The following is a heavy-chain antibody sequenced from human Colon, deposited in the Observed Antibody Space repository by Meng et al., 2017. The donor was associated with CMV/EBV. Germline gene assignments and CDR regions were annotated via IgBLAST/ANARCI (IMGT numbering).Heavy chain of an antibody. CDR2: IKRKSDGGTT. CDR3: TRDQYGSRYYDFWSGYPNSDY. CDR1: GFTFSTAW. Sequence: GESLKISCAASGFTFSTAWMSWVRQAPGKGLEWIGRIKRKSDGGTTDYAAPVKGRFTISRDDSTSTLYLQLNSLRAEDTALYYCTRDQYGSRYYDFWSGYPNSDYWGQGTLVTVSS. D-gene: IGHD3-3*01. V-gene: IGHV3-15*01. J-gene: IGHJ4*02.